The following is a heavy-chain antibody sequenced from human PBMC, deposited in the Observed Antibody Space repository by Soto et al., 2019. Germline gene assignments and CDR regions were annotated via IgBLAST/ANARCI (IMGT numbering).Heavy chain of an antibody. CDR1: GFTFSSYS. CDR3: ARDAEVAGRMWCMDV. V-gene: IGHV3-48*02. Sequence: EVQLVESGGGLVQPGGSLRLSCAASGFTFSSYSMNWVRQAPGKGLEWVSYISSSSSTIYYADSVKGRFTISRDNAKNSLYLQMNSLRDEDTAVYYCARDAEVAGRMWCMDVWGQGTTVTVSS. J-gene: IGHJ6*02. CDR2: ISSSSSTI. D-gene: IGHD6-19*01.